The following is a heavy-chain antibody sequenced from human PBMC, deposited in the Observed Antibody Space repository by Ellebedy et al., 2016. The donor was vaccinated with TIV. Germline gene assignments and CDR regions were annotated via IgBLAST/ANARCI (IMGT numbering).Heavy chain of an antibody. J-gene: IGHJ4*02. V-gene: IGHV3-23*01. CDR3: AKVGKQLEYYFDY. CDR1: GFSSGFSFSRYA. D-gene: IGHD6-6*01. Sequence: GESLKISCAASGFSSGFSFSRYAMGWVRQAPGKGLEWVSGISGSGNSTYYAGSVKGRFTISRDNSKNTLYLQMNSLRAEDTAVYYCAKVGKQLEYYFDYWGQGTLVTVSS. CDR2: ISGSGNST.